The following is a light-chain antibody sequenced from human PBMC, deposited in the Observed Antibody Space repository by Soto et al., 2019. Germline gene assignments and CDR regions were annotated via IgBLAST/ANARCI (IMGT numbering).Light chain of an antibody. Sequence: DIQVTQSPSSLSASVGDRVTITCQASQDITNYLNWYQQKPGKAPKLLIYKASSLESGVPSRFSGSGSGTEFTLTISSLQPDDFATYYCQQYNSYSPWTFGQGTKVDIK. CDR1: QDITNY. V-gene: IGKV1-5*03. CDR2: KAS. CDR3: QQYNSYSPWT. J-gene: IGKJ1*01.